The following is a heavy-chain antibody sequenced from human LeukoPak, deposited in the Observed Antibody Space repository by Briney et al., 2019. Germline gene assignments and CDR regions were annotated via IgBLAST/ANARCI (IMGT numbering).Heavy chain of an antibody. D-gene: IGHD3-3*01. J-gene: IGHJ4*02. Sequence: GGSLRLSCAASGFTFGSYSMNWVRHAPGKGLEWVAFIRYDGSNKYYADSVKGRFTISRDNSKNTLYLQMNSLRAEDTAVYYCAKGQTLYYDFWSGYSSFHYWGQGTLVTVSS. V-gene: IGHV3-30*02. CDR1: GFTFGSYS. CDR3: AKGQTLYYDFWSGYSSFHY. CDR2: IRYDGSNK.